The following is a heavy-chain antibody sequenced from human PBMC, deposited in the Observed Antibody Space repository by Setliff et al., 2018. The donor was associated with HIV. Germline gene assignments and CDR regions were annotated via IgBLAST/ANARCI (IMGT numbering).Heavy chain of an antibody. V-gene: IGHV3-7*05. CDR1: EFTFTTYW. CDR2: IRQDGREF. CDR3: ARDSPYSGDYAPRDPFDI. J-gene: IGHJ3*02. D-gene: IGHD1-26*01. Sequence: GGSLRLSCVASEFTFTTYWMSWVRQAPGTGLEWVANIRQDGREFYCVDSVKGRFTITRDNAKKSLYLQMDSLRAEDTAIYYCARDSPYSGDYAPRDPFDIWGQGTMVTVSS.